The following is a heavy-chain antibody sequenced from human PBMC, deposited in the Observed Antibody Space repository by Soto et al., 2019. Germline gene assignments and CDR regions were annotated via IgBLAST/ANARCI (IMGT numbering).Heavy chain of an antibody. V-gene: IGHV4-39*01. Sequence: SETLSLTCTVSGFSISSSSYYWGWIRQPPGKGLEWIGSIYYSGSTYYNPSLKSRVTISVDTSKNQFSLKLSSVTAADTAVYYCARRFGDYWGQGTLVTVSS. CDR1: GFSISSSSYY. CDR3: ARRFGDY. D-gene: IGHD3-10*01. J-gene: IGHJ4*02. CDR2: IYYSGST.